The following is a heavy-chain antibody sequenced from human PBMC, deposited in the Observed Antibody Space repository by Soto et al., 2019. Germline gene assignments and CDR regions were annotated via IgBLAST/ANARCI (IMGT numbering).Heavy chain of an antibody. CDR3: ARGRKTTATVGGDFDP. Sequence: QVQLVQSGAEVKKPGASVKVSCKTSGYTFTDYYIHWVRQAPGHGLEWMGWINPDNGGTNYAQKFQDWVTLTRDTSITTAYMALSRLKSDDTAVYYCARGRKTTATVGGDFDPRGQGTLVTVSS. J-gene: IGHJ5*02. CDR2: INPDNGGT. CDR1: GYTFTDYY. V-gene: IGHV1-2*04. D-gene: IGHD4-4*01.